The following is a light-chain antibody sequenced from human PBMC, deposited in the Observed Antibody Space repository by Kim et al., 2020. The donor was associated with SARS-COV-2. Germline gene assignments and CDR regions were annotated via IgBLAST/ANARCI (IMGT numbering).Light chain of an antibody. Sequence: SPGDRATLSCGASQSISNNYLAWYQQKPGQAPRLLIYGASSRATGIPDRFSGSGSGTDFTLTISRLEPEDFAVYYCQQYGSSLRTFGQGTKVDIK. CDR2: GAS. CDR1: QSISNNY. CDR3: QQYGSSLRT. V-gene: IGKV3-20*01. J-gene: IGKJ1*01.